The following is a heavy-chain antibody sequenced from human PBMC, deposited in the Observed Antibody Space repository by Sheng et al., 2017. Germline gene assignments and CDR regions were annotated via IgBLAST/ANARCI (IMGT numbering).Heavy chain of an antibody. J-gene: IGHJ6*02. Sequence: QVQLVESGGGVVQPGRSLRLSCAASGFTFSSYAMHWVRQAPGKGLEWVAVISYDGSNKYYADSVKGRFTISRDNSKNTLYLQMNSLRAEDTAVYYCARDPDTAMEGGYYYGMDVWGQGTTVTVSS. V-gene: IGHV3-30*04. CDR2: ISYDGSNK. CDR3: ARDPDTAMEGGYYYGMDV. D-gene: IGHD5-18*01. CDR1: GFTFSSYA.